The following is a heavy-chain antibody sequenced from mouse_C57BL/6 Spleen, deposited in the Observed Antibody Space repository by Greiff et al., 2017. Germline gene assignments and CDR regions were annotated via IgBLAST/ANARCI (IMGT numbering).Heavy chain of an antibody. D-gene: IGHD2-1*01. J-gene: IGHJ4*01. Sequence: VQLQQPGAELVKPGASVKLSCKASGYTFTSYWMQWVKQRPGQGLEWIGEIDPSDSYTNYNQKFKGKATLTVDTSSSTAYMQLSSLTSEDSAVYYCARRRVRDYYAMDYWGQGTSVTVSS. CDR3: ARRRVRDYYAMDY. CDR1: GYTFTSYW. CDR2: IDPSDSYT. V-gene: IGHV1-50*01.